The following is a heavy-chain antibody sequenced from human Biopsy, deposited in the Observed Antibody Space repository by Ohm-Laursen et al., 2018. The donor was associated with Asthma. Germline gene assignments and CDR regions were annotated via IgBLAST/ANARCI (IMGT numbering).Heavy chain of an antibody. D-gene: IGHD6-19*01. CDR2: IMTVFGKT. V-gene: IGHV1-69*01. Sequence: SSVKVSCKAPGGTFSNFAIRWVRQAPGQGLEWLGGIMTVFGKTNYAQKFQGRVTITADESTSTTYMEVTSLRSEDTAIYYCARCQVGYSSDWSLLLKKIYYAGMDVWGQGTAVTVSS. CDR3: ARCQVGYSSDWSLLLKKIYYAGMDV. J-gene: IGHJ6*02. CDR1: GGTFSNFA.